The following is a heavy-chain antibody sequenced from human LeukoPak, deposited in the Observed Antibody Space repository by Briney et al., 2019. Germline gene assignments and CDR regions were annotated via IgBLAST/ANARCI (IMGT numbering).Heavy chain of an antibody. CDR3: ARGSGIAAAGTIYFDY. D-gene: IGHD6-13*01. J-gene: IGHJ4*02. CDR2: IYYSGTT. CDR1: GGSISEDY. Sequence: SETLSLTCSVSGGSISEDYWIWIRQPPGRGLEWIGYIYYSGTTTYNPSLKSRVTMSIDTSKTQFSLKLSSLTAADTAVYYCARGSGIAAAGTIYFDYWGQGTLVTVSS. V-gene: IGHV4-59*01.